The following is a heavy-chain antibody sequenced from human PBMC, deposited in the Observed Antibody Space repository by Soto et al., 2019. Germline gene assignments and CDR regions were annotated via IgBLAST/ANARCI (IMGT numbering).Heavy chain of an antibody. V-gene: IGHV4-30-2*01. J-gene: IGHJ3*02. CDR3: AREDIVAENAFDI. Sequence: QLQLQESGSGLVKPSQTLSLTCAVSGGSISSGGYSWSWIRQPPGKGLEWIGYIYHSGSTYYNPSLKSRGTISVDRSKNQFSLKLSSVTAADTAVYYCAREDIVAENAFDIWGQGTMVTVSS. D-gene: IGHD2-15*01. CDR2: IYHSGST. CDR1: GGSISSGGYS.